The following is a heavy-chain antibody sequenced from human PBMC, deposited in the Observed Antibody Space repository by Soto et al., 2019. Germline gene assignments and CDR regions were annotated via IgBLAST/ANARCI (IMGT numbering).Heavy chain of an antibody. Sequence: PGGSLRLSCAASGFTFSTYNMNWVRQAPGKGLEWVSSISSSSSYIYYADSVKGRFTISRDNAKNSLYLQMNSLRAEDTAVYYCARDSGYCSSTSCYVSPFDYWGQGTLVTVSS. V-gene: IGHV3-21*01. CDR3: ARDSGYCSSTSCYVSPFDY. CDR1: GFTFSTYN. CDR2: ISSSSSYI. D-gene: IGHD2-2*01. J-gene: IGHJ4*02.